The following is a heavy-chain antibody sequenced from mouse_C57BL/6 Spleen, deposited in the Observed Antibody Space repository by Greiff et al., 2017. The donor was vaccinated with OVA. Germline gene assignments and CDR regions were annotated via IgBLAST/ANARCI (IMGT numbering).Heavy chain of an antibody. CDR2: IDPSDSET. D-gene: IGHD2-4*01. V-gene: IGHV1-52*01. Sequence: QVQLQQPGAELVRPGSSVKLSCKASGYTFTSYWMHWVKQRPIQGLEWIGNIDPSDSETHYNQKFKDKATLTVDKSSSTAFMQLSSLTSEDSAVYYCARVDYDPYYAMDYWGQGTSVTVSS. J-gene: IGHJ4*01. CDR3: ARVDYDPYYAMDY. CDR1: GYTFTSYW.